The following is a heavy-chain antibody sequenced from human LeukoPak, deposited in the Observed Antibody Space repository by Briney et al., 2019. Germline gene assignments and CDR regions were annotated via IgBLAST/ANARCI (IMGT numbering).Heavy chain of an antibody. CDR1: GYTFTNYG. D-gene: IGHD3-10*01. J-gene: IGHJ4*02. CDR2: INPNSGGT. V-gene: IGHV1-2*02. CDR3: ARDRALKFTMVRGVMVY. Sequence: ASVKVSCKTSGYTFTNYGIGWVRQAPGQGLEWMGWINPNSGGTNYAQKFQGRVTMTRDTSISTAYMELSRLRSDDTAVYYCARDRALKFTMVRGVMVYWGQGTLVTVSS.